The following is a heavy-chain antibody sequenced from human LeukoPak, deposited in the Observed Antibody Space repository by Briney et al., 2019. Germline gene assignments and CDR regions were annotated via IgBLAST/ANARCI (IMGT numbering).Heavy chain of an antibody. D-gene: IGHD5-18*01. V-gene: IGHV4-39*07. CDR2: IYYSGST. J-gene: IGHJ6*03. Sequence: PSETLSLTCTVSGGSISSSSYYWGWIRQPPGKGLEWIGSIYYSGSTNYNPSLKSRVTISVDTSKNQFSLKLSSVTAADTAVYYCAREGGYSYGFSYYYYMDVWGKGTTVTISS. CDR3: AREGGYSYGFSYYYYMDV. CDR1: GGSISSSSYY.